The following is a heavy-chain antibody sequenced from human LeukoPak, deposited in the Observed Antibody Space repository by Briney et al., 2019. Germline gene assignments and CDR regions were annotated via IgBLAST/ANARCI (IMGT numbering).Heavy chain of an antibody. D-gene: IGHD3-3*01. CDR1: GFTFSNSW. CDR3: SRSLDS. Sequence: GGSLRLSCAASGFTFSNSWMDWVRQAPGKGLEWVANINQDGSEKYYADSVKGRFTISRDNAKNSLYLQMNSLRPEDTAVYYCSRSLDSWGQGTLVTVSS. CDR2: INQDGSEK. V-gene: IGHV3-7*05. J-gene: IGHJ5*02.